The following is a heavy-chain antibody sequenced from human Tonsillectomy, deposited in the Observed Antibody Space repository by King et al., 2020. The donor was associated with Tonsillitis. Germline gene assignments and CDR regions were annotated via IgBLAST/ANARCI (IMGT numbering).Heavy chain of an antibody. CDR2: IRYDGNYR. D-gene: IGHD4-17*01. Sequence: QVQLVESGGGVVQPGGSLRLSCAASGFTFSGDGMHWVRQAPGKGLDWVAFIRYDGNYRYYAGSVKGRFTISRDNSKNTLYLQMNSLRAEDTAVYYCAKEGSENYGTNFGAFDIWGQGTMVTVSS. J-gene: IGHJ3*02. CDR1: GFTFSGDG. CDR3: AKEGSENYGTNFGAFDI. V-gene: IGHV3-30*02.